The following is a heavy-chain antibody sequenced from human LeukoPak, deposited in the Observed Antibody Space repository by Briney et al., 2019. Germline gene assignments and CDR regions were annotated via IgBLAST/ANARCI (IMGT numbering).Heavy chain of an antibody. J-gene: IGHJ4*02. CDR3: ARATGDYVFY. Sequence: KTSETLSLTCTVSGGSISSGDYYWSWTRQPPGKGLEWIGYIYYSGSTYYNPSLKSRVTISVDTSKNQFSLKLSSVTAADTAVYYCARATGDYVFYWGQGTLVTVSS. CDR2: IYYSGST. CDR1: GGSISSGDYY. V-gene: IGHV4-30-4*01. D-gene: IGHD4-17*01.